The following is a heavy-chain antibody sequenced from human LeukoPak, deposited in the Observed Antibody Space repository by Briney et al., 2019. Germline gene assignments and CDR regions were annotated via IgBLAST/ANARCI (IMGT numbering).Heavy chain of an antibody. Sequence: ASVKVSCKASGYTFTSYYMHWVRQAPGRGLEWMGVINPSGGSTSYAQKFQGRVTMTRDTSTSTVYMELSSLRSEDTAVYYCARDSGAGYCSGGSCLHHAFDIWGQGTMVTVSS. J-gene: IGHJ3*02. CDR3: ARDSGAGYCSGGSCLHHAFDI. V-gene: IGHV1-46*01. D-gene: IGHD2-15*01. CDR1: GYTFTSYY. CDR2: INPSGGST.